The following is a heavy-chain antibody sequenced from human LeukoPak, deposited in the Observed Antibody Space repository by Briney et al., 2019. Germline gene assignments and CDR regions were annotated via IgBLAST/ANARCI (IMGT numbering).Heavy chain of an antibody. CDR3: AKVGCSNTSCYFPNYYYYYGMDV. J-gene: IGHJ6*02. CDR1: GFTFSSYS. CDR2: ISSSSTI. Sequence: PGGSLRLSCAASGFTFSSYSMNWVRQAPGKGLEWVSYISSSSTIYYADSVKGRFTISRDNAKNSLYLQMNSLRAEDTAVYYCAKVGCSNTSCYFPNYYYYYGMDVWGQGTTVTVSS. D-gene: IGHD2-2*01. V-gene: IGHV3-48*01.